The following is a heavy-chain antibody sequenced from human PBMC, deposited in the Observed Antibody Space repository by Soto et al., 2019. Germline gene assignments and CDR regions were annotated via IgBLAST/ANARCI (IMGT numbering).Heavy chain of an antibody. V-gene: IGHV4-31*03. J-gene: IGHJ4*02. CDR1: GGSISSGGYY. D-gene: IGHD1-26*01. CDR2: IYYSGST. CDR3: ERAGLVGATDY. Sequence: PSETLSLTCTVSGGSISSGGYYWSWIRQHPGKGLEWIGYIYYSGSTYYNPSLKSRVTMSVDTSKNQFSLKLSSVTAADTAVYYCERAGLVGATDYWGQGTLVTVSS.